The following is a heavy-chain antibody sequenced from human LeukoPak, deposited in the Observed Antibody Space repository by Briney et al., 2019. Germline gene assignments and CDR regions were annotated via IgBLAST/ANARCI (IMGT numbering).Heavy chain of an antibody. CDR3: ARRDYYFYSMDV. V-gene: IGHV3-23*01. CDR2: ISGSGGST. J-gene: IGHJ6*03. CDR1: GFTFSSYA. Sequence: GGSLRLSCAASGFTFSSYAMSWVRQAPGKGLEWVSAISGSGGSTYYADSMQGRFTISRDNAKNSLYLQINNLRAEDTAAYFCARRDYYFYSMDVWGKGTTVTVSS.